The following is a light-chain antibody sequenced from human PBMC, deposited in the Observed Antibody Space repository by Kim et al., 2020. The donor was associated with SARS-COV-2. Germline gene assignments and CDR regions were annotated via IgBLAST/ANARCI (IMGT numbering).Light chain of an antibody. CDR3: QQYASSPRT. CDR2: GAS. V-gene: IGKV3-20*01. J-gene: IGKJ2*01. CDR1: QSVSGSY. Sequence: IVLTQSPGTLSLSPGERATLSCRASQSVSGSYLVWYQQKPGQAPRLLMYGASSRATGIPDRFSGSGSGTDFTLTITRLEPEDFAVYYCQQYASSPRTFGQGTKLEIK.